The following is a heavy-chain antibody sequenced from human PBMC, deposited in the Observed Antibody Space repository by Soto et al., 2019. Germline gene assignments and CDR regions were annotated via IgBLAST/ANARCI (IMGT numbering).Heavy chain of an antibody. CDR1: GDSFNDYY. D-gene: IGHD5-12*01. Sequence: VQLVQSGAEVKKPGASVKVSCKSSGDSFNDYYLHWVRQAPGQGLEWMGWINPNSGVTKYAQKFQGWVTMTRDTSIRTVYMELSRLRSDDTAVYYCARESGGATATLDYYYFYMDVWDKGTTVTVSS. CDR3: ARESGGATATLDYYYFYMDV. CDR2: INPNSGVT. J-gene: IGHJ6*03. V-gene: IGHV1-2*04.